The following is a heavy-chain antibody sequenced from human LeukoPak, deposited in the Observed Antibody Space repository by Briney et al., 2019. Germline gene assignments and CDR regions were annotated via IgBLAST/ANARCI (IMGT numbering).Heavy chain of an antibody. Sequence: SETLSLTCTVNGGSFSDYYWTWIRQPPGKGLEWIGEINHGGSTNYNPSLKSRVTISVDTSKNQFSLKLSSVTAADTAVYYCARGMALTVTTFRWFDPWGQGTLVTVSS. V-gene: IGHV4-34*01. CDR3: ARGMALTVTTFRWFDP. CDR1: GGSFSDYY. J-gene: IGHJ5*02. CDR2: INHGGST. D-gene: IGHD4-17*01.